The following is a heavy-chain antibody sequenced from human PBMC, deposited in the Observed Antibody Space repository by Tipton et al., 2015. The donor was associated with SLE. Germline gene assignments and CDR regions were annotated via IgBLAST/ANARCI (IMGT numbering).Heavy chain of an antibody. CDR1: GGSFSGYY. D-gene: IGHD3-3*01. CDR2: INHSGST. Sequence: TLSLTCAVYGGSFSGYYWSWIRQPPGKGLEWIGEINHSGSTNYNPSLKSRVTISVDTPKNQFSLKLSSVTAADTAVYYCASPAYYDFWSDSDAFDIWGQGTMVTVSS. CDR3: ASPAYYDFWSDSDAFDI. V-gene: IGHV4-34*01. J-gene: IGHJ3*02.